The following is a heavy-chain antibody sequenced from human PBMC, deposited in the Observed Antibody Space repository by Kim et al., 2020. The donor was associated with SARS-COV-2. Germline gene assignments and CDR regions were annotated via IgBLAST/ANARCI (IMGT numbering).Heavy chain of an antibody. V-gene: IGHV3-7*01. J-gene: IGHJ4*02. D-gene: IGHD2-8*01. CDR1: GFTFSSSW. Sequence: GGSLRLSCAASGFTFSSSWMTWVRQGLGKGLEWVGNINQDGSEKYYMDSVKGRFTISRDNAKNSLYLQMNSLRAEDSALYYCMGGPAYGYWGQGTLVTVS. CDR2: INQDGSEK. CDR3: MGGPAYGY.